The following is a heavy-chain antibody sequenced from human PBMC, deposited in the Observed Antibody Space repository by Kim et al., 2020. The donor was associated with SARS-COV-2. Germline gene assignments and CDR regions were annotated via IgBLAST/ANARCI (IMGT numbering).Heavy chain of an antibody. Sequence: ASVKVSCKASGYTFTSYDINWVRQATGQGLEWMGWMNPNSGNTGYAQKFQGRVTMTRNTSISTAYMELSSLRSEDTAVYYCARGRNVVVVAATYNWFDPWGQGTLVTVSS. V-gene: IGHV1-8*01. CDR3: ARGRNVVVVAATYNWFDP. D-gene: IGHD2-15*01. CDR2: MNPNSGNT. J-gene: IGHJ5*02. CDR1: GYTFTSYD.